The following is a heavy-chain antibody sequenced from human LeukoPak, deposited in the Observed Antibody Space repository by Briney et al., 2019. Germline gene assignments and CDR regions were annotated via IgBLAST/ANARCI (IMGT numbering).Heavy chain of an antibody. CDR1: GGSIRSSYYY. CDR2: IYDSGST. CDR3: ARVGEDTTTDAFDI. V-gene: IGHV4-39*01. Sequence: PSETLSLTCTVSGGSIRSSYYYWGWIRQPPGKGLEWIGSIYDSGSTYYNPSLKSRVTISVDTSKNQFSLRLNSVTPEDTAVYYCARVGEDTTTDAFDIWGQGTMVTVSS. J-gene: IGHJ3*02. D-gene: IGHD1-26*01.